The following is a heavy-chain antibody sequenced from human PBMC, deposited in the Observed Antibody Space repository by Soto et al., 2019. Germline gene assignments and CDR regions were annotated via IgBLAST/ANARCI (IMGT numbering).Heavy chain of an antibody. D-gene: IGHD3-22*01. Sequence: PGGSLRLSCAASGFTFSSYAMSWVRQAPGKGLEWVSAISGSGGSTYYADSVKGRSTISRDNSKNTLYLQMNSLRAEDTAVYYCAKDNYYDSSGYPYDAFDIWGQGTMVTVSS. CDR2: ISGSGGST. CDR3: AKDNYYDSSGYPYDAFDI. V-gene: IGHV3-23*01. J-gene: IGHJ3*02. CDR1: GFTFSSYA.